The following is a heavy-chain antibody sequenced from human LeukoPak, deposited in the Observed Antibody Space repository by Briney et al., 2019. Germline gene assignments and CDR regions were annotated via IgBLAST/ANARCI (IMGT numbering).Heavy chain of an antibody. Sequence: GGSLRLSCAASGFTFSTYAMSWVRQAPGKGLEWVSATSGSGGSTYYAGSVKGRFTISRDNSKNTLYLQMNSLRAEDTAVYYCAKGSLRNMVRGVMVWSWGQGTMVTVSS. V-gene: IGHV3-23*01. CDR1: GFTFSTYA. J-gene: IGHJ5*02. CDR3: AKGSLRNMVRGVMVWS. CDR2: TSGSGGST. D-gene: IGHD3-10*01.